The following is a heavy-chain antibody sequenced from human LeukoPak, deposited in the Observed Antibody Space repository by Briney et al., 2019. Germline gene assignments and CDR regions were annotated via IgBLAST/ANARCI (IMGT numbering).Heavy chain of an antibody. D-gene: IGHD3-3*01. CDR2: ISSSSSNI. J-gene: IGHJ5*02. CDR3: AARRGWSGNWFDP. V-gene: IGHV3-21*04. CDR1: GFTFSSYS. Sequence: PGGSLRLSCAASGFTFSSYSMNWVRQAPGKGLEWVSSISSSSSNIYYADSVKGRFTISRDNAKNSLYLQMNSLRSDDTAVYYCAARRGWSGNWFDPWGQGTLVTVSS.